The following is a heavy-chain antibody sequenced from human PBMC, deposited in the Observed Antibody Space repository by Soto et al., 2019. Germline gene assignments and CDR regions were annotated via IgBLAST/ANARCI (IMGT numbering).Heavy chain of an antibody. CDR1: GGSISSYY. J-gene: IGHJ5*02. D-gene: IGHD2-2*01. V-gene: IGHV4-59*01. Sequence: SETLSLTCTVSGGSISSYYWSWIRQPPGKGLEWSGYIYYRGSTNYNPSRKSRVTISVDTSKNQFSLKRSAVTAADTAVYYCARGVCSSTSCYSIGWFDPWGQGTLVTVS. CDR2: IYYRGST. CDR3: ARGVCSSTSCYSIGWFDP.